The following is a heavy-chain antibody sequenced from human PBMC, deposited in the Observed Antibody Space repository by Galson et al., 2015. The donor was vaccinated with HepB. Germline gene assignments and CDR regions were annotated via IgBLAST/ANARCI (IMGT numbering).Heavy chain of an antibody. D-gene: IGHD5-24*01. V-gene: IGHV1-18*01. CDR3: ARGRDGHYYEGFDP. CDR2: ISAHNGNP. Sequence: SVKVSCTASGYTFTDYGISWVRLAPGQGLEWMGCISAHNGNPDYAQTFKGRVTMTTDKSTNTAYMELRSLGFYDTAVYYCARGRDGHYYEGFDPWGQGTLVTVSS. CDR1: GYTFTDYG. J-gene: IGHJ5*02.